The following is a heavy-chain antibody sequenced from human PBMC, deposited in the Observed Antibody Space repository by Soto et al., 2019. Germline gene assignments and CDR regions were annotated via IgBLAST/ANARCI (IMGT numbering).Heavy chain of an antibody. CDR2: VSHSGST. D-gene: IGHD5-12*01. CDR1: SGSITSSNC. Sequence: SETLSLTCAVSSGSITSSNCWSWVRQPPGKGLEWIGEVSHSGSTNYIPSLKSRVTISVDKSRNQFSLRLNSVTAADTAVYYCARNRYGGYDFDYWGQGTLVTVSP. CDR3: ARNRYGGYDFDY. V-gene: IGHV4-4*02. J-gene: IGHJ4*02.